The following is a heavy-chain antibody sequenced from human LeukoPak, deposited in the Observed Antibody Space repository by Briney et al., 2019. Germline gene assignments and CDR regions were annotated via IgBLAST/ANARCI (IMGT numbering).Heavy chain of an antibody. D-gene: IGHD3-22*01. J-gene: IGHJ4*02. V-gene: IGHV3-74*01. CDR3: ARETYYDRSGHYLDY. CDR2: INTDGRGT. CDR1: GFTFNGDW. Sequence: RGSLRLSCAASGFTFNGDWMHFVPEAPGKGLVWGSHINTDGRGTSYADSVKPRFTISRENAKNPLSVQMNSLRAEHTAVYYCARETYYDRSGHYLDYWGQGTLVPVSS.